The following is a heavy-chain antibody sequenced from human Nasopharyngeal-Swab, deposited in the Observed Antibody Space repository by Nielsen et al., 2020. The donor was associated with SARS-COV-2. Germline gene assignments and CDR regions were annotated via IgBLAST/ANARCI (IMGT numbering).Heavy chain of an antibody. CDR2: ISSSSSYI. D-gene: IGHD2-2*01. CDR3: ARAASCSTGCYEYFQH. Sequence: GESLKISCAASGFTFSSYSMNWVRQAPGKGLEWVSSISSSSSYIYYADSVKGRFTISRDNAKNSLYLQMNSLRAEDTAVYYCARAASCSTGCYEYFQHWGQGTLVTVSS. CDR1: GFTFSSYS. V-gene: IGHV3-21*01. J-gene: IGHJ1*01.